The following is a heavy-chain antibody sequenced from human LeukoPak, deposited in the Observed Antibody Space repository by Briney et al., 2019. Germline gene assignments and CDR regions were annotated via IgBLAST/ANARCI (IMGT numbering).Heavy chain of an antibody. CDR2: INPNSGGT. CDR1: GGTFSSYA. V-gene: IGHV1-2*02. J-gene: IGHJ4*02. Sequence: GASVKVSCKASGGTFSSYAISWVRQAPGQGLEWMGWINPNSGGTNYAQKFQGRVTMTRDTSISTAYMELSRLRSDDTAVYYCARMQPPNDILTGYYNVFDYWGQGTLVTVSS. CDR3: ARMQPPNDILTGYYNVFDY. D-gene: IGHD3-9*01.